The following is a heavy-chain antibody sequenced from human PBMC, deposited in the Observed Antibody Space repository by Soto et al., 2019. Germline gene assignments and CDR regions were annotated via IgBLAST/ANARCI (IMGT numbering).Heavy chain of an antibody. V-gene: IGHV3-33*01. D-gene: IGHD7-27*01. CDR3: ARDAPGYYFDY. J-gene: IGHJ4*02. Sequence: QVQLVESGGGGVQPGRSLRLSCAAPGFTFSSYGMHWVRQAPGKGLEWVAVIWYDGSNKYYADSVKGRFTISRDNSKNTLYLQMNSLRAEDTAVYYCARDAPGYYFDYWGQGTLVTVSS. CDR1: GFTFSSYG. CDR2: IWYDGSNK.